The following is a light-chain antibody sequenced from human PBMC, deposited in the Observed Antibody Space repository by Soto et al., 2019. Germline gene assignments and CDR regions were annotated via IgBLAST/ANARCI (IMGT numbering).Light chain of an antibody. Sequence: SYELTQPPSVSAAPGRTASINWGANGIGSKSVHWYQQKPGQAPVVVISDDSDRPSGIPELFSASNSGNTATLTISRVEAGDEADYYCQVWNSRTDHVVFGGGTKLTVL. CDR1: GIGSKS. J-gene: IGLJ2*01. V-gene: IGLV3-21*02. CDR3: QVWNSRTDHVV. CDR2: DDS.